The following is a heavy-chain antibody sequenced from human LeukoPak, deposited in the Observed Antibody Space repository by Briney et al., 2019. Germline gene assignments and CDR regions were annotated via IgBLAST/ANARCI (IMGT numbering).Heavy chain of an antibody. CDR3: AKKETVTIFGNMDV. V-gene: IGHV3-23*01. Sequence: HPGGSLRLSCTVSGFTVSSNSMSWVRQAPGKGLEWVSAISGSGGSTYYADSVKGRFTISRDNSKNTLYLQMNSLRAEDTAVYYCAKKETVTIFGNMDVWGRGTTVTISS. D-gene: IGHD3-3*01. J-gene: IGHJ6*03. CDR1: GFTVSSNS. CDR2: ISGSGGST.